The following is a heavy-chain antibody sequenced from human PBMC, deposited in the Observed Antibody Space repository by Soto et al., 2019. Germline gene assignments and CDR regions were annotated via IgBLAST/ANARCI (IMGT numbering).Heavy chain of an antibody. CDR3: ARVPVANCSGGSCYLDAFDI. CDR2: IYHSGST. Sequence: QVQLQESGPGLVKPSGTLSLTCAVSGGSISSSNWWSWVRQPPGKGLEWIGEIYHSGSTNYNPSLKSRVTISVDKSKTQFSLKLSSVTAADTAVYYCARVPVANCSGGSCYLDAFDIWGQGTMVTVSS. CDR1: GGSISSSNW. J-gene: IGHJ3*02. V-gene: IGHV4-4*02. D-gene: IGHD2-15*01.